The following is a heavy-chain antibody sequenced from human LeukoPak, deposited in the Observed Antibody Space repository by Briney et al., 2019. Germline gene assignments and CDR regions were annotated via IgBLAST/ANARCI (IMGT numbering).Heavy chain of an antibody. CDR1: GFTFSSSG. CDR3: AKALRTGTPPFDY. Sequence: GSLRLSCAASGFTFSSSGMHWVRQAPGKGLEWVAVISYDGSNKYYADSVKGRFTISRDNSKNTLYLQMNSLRAEDTAVYYCAKALRTGTPPFDYWGQGTLVTVSS. CDR2: ISYDGSNK. D-gene: IGHD1-1*01. V-gene: IGHV3-30*18. J-gene: IGHJ4*02.